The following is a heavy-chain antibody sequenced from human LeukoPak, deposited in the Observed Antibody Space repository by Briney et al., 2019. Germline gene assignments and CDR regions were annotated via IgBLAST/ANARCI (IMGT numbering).Heavy chain of an antibody. CDR2: IIPILGIA. CDR1: GGTFSSYA. Sequence: ASVKVSCKASGGTFSSYAISWVRQAPGQGLEWMGRIIPILGIANYAQKFQGRVTITADKSTSTAYMELSSLRSEDTAVYYCASPADCTGGVCYKTTHFDYWGQGTLVTVSS. CDR3: ASPADCTGGVCYKTTHFDY. J-gene: IGHJ4*02. V-gene: IGHV1-69*04. D-gene: IGHD2-8*02.